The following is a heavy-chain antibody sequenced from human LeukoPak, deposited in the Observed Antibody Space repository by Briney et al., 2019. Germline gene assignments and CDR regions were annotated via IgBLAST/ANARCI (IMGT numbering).Heavy chain of an antibody. CDR1: GGSISSYY. J-gene: IGHJ4*02. CDR2: IYYSGST. D-gene: IGHD3-22*01. V-gene: IGHV4-59*08. Sequence: SETLSLTCTVSGGSISSYYWSWIRQPPGKGLEWIGYIYYSGSTNYNPSLKSRVTISVDTSKNQFSLKLSSVTAADTAVYYCARRSSGYYYVGQDYYFDYWGQGTLVTVSS. CDR3: ARRSSGYYYVGQDYYFDY.